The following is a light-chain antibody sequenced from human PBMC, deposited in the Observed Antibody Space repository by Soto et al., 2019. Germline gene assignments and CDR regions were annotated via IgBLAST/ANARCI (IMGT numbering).Light chain of an antibody. J-gene: IGKJ1*01. V-gene: IGKV3-20*01. Sequence: ESVLTQSPGTLSLSPGERATLSCRASQSVSINYLAWYQQKPGQAPRLLIYGASSRATGIPDRFSGSGSGTEFTLTISRLEPEDFAVYYCQQYGGSPRTFGQGAKVDIK. CDR1: QSVSINY. CDR2: GAS. CDR3: QQYGGSPRT.